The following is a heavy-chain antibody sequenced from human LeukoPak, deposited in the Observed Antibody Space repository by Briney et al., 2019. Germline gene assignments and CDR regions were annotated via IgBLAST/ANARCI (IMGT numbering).Heavy chain of an antibody. CDR2: ISDSGGST. Sequence: TGGSLRLSCAASGFTFSSYVMNWVRQAPGKGLEWVSGISDSGGSTYYADSVKGRFTISRDNSKNTLYLQMNSLRAEDTAVYYCAKIRDSFYGDYADYWGQGTLVTVSS. J-gene: IGHJ4*02. CDR1: GFTFSSYV. D-gene: IGHD4-17*01. CDR3: AKIRDSFYGDYADY. V-gene: IGHV3-23*01.